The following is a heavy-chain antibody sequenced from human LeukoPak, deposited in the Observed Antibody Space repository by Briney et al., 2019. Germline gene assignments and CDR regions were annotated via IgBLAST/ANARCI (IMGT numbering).Heavy chain of an antibody. Sequence: GGSLRLSCAASGFTFSSYAMSWVRQAPGKGLEWVSAISGSDGSTHYADSVKGRFTISRDNSKNTLFLQMSSLRAEDTALYYCAKGSVYGDYYFDYWGQGTLVTVSS. CDR3: AKGSVYGDYYFDY. CDR2: ISGSDGST. CDR1: GFTFSSYA. V-gene: IGHV3-23*01. J-gene: IGHJ4*02. D-gene: IGHD4-17*01.